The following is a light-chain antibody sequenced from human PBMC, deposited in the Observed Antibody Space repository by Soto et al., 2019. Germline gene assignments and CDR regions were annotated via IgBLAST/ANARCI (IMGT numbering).Light chain of an antibody. CDR2: DVS. Sequence: QSALTQPASVSGSPGQSITISCTGTSSDVGGYNFVSWYQQHPGKAPKLIIYDVSNRPSGVSNRFSGSKSDNTASLTISGXXXXXXXXYYCSSCTSTNTLVFGGGTQLTV. CDR1: SSDVGGYNF. CDR3: SSCTSTNTLV. J-gene: IGLJ2*01. V-gene: IGLV2-14*03.